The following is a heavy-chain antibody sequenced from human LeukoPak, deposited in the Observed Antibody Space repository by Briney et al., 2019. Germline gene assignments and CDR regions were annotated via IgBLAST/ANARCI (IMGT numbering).Heavy chain of an antibody. V-gene: IGHV4-39*07. CDR2: IYYSGYT. Sequence: SETLSLTCTVSGGSISSSSYYWGWIRQPPGKGLEWIGSIYYSGYTYYNPSLESRVTISVDTSKNQFSLKLSSVTAADTAVYYCARGSTITMIGRYWGQGTLVTVSS. J-gene: IGHJ4*02. CDR1: GGSISSSSYY. D-gene: IGHD3-22*01. CDR3: ARGSTITMIGRY.